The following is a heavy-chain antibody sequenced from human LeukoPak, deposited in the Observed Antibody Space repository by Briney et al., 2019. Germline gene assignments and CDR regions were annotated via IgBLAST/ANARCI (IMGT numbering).Heavy chain of an antibody. Sequence: SETLSLTCTVSGYSISSGYYWAWIRQAPGKGLEWIGSIYHSGYTHYNPSLKGRVTISVDTSKNDFSLKLSSVAAADTAIYYCARDMNPTHYFDYWGQGTLVTVSS. CDR1: GYSISSGYY. J-gene: IGHJ4*02. D-gene: IGHD3-16*01. V-gene: IGHV4-38-2*02. CDR2: IYHSGYT. CDR3: ARDMNPTHYFDY.